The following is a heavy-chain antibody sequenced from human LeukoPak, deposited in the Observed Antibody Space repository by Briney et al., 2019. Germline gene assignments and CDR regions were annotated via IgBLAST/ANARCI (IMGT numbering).Heavy chain of an antibody. CDR2: ISGSGGST. V-gene: IGHV3-23*01. CDR3: AREGITMVRGGDYFDY. Sequence: GGSLRLSCAASGFTFSSYAMSWVRQAPGKGLEWVSAISGSGGSTYYADSVKGRFTISRDNSKNTLYLQMNSLRAEDTAVYYCAREGITMVRGGDYFDYWGQGTLVTVSS. CDR1: GFTFSSYA. D-gene: IGHD3-10*01. J-gene: IGHJ4*02.